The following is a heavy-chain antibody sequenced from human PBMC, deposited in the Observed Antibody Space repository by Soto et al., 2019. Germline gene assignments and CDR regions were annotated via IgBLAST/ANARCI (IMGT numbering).Heavy chain of an antibody. J-gene: IGHJ6*02. V-gene: IGHV1-46*01. CDR3: ASDRDTMVRGASWGMDV. CDR1: GYTFTSYY. D-gene: IGHD3-10*01. Sequence: GASVKVSCKASGYTFTSYYMHWVRQVPGQGLEWIRIINPSSSRTRYAQNIQGRVTITTDTSTRTVYLDLSSLSSEATAVYCCASDRDTMVRGASWGMDVWGQGTTVTVSS. CDR2: INPSSSRT.